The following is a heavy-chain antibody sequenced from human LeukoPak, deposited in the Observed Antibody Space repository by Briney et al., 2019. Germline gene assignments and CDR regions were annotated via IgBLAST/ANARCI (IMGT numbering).Heavy chain of an antibody. CDR2: IYSGGST. J-gene: IGHJ1*01. D-gene: IGHD2-21*02. CDR3: ARTDETAPAEDFQH. CDR1: GFSVSSNY. V-gene: IGHV3-53*01. Sequence: GGTLRLSCAASGFSVSSNYMSWVRQAPGKGLEWVSVIYSGGSTYYADSVKGRFTISRDNSKNTLYLQMKSLRAEDTAVYYCARTDETAPAEDFQHWGQGTLVTVSS.